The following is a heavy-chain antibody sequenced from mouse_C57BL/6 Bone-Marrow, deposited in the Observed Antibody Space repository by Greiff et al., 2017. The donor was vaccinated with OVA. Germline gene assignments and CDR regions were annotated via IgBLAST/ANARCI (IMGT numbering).Heavy chain of an antibody. CDR1: GFNIKDDY. CDR2: IDPENGDT. CDR3: TTLRRLLLPFAY. D-gene: IGHD1-1*01. V-gene: IGHV14-4*01. Sequence: EVQLQQSGAELVRPGASVKLSCTASGFNIKDDYMHWVKQRPEQGLEWIGWIDPENGDTEYASKFQGKATITADTSSNTAYLQLSSLTSEDTAVYDCTTLRRLLLPFAYWGQGTLVTVSA. J-gene: IGHJ3*01.